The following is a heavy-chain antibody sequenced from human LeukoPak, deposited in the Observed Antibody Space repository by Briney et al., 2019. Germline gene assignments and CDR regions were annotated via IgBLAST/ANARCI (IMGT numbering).Heavy chain of an antibody. D-gene: IGHD3-22*01. J-gene: IGHJ4*02. V-gene: IGHV4-39*01. Sequence: SETLSLTCTVSGGSISSSSYYWGWIRQPPGKGLEWIGGIYYSGSTYYNPSLKSRVTISVDTSKNQFSLKLSSVTAADTAVYYCARLGLDYDSSGYYWVYWGQGTLVTVSS. CDR1: GGSISSSSYY. CDR2: IYYSGST. CDR3: ARLGLDYDSSGYYWVY.